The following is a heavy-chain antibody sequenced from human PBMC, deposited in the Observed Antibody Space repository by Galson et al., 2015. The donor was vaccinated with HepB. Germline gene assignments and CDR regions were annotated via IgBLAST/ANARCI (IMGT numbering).Heavy chain of an antibody. CDR3: ATEGWLQLRGYYYYYMDV. CDR1: GYTLTELS. D-gene: IGHD5-24*01. CDR2: FDPEDGET. V-gene: IGHV1-24*01. Sequence: SVKVSCKVSGYTLTELSLHWVRQAPGKGLEWMGGFDPEDGETIYAQKFQGRVTMTEDTSTDTAYMELSSLRSEDTAVYYCATEGWLQLRGYYYYYMDVWGKGTTVTVSS. J-gene: IGHJ6*03.